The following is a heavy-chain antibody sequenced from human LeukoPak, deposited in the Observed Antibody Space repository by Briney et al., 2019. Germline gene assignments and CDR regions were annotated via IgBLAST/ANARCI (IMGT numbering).Heavy chain of an antibody. CDR1: GYSFTSYW. CDR2: IYPGDSDT. V-gene: IGHV5-51*01. CDR3: ARRVAAAEGSGYYYYMDV. D-gene: IGHD6-25*01. Sequence: HGESLKISCKGSGYSFTSYWIGWVRQMPGKGLEWMGIIYPGDSDTRYRPSFQGQVTISADKSISTAYLQWSSLKASDTAMYYCARRVAAAEGSGYYYYMDVWGKGTTVTVSS. J-gene: IGHJ6*03.